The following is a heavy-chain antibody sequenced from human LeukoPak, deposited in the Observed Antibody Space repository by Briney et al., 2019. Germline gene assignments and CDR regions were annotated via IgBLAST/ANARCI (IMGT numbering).Heavy chain of an antibody. CDR2: ISAYNGNA. Sequence: GASVKVSCKASGYTFTSYGISWVRQAPGQGLEWMGWISAYNGNANYAQKLQGRVTMTTDTSTSTAYMELRSLRSDDTAVYYCARLHYYDSSGYYSPFDYWGQGTLVTVSP. D-gene: IGHD3-22*01. CDR1: GYTFTSYG. CDR3: ARLHYYDSSGYYSPFDY. V-gene: IGHV1-18*01. J-gene: IGHJ4*02.